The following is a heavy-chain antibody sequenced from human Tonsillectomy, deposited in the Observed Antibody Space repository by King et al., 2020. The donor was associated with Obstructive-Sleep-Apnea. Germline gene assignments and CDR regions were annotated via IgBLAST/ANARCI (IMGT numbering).Heavy chain of an antibody. J-gene: IGHJ4*02. Sequence: QLQLQESGPGLVKPSETLSLTCTVSGGAISTYFWSWIRQPPGKGLEWIGYIYYSGSTNYNPSLQSRVTISVDTSKNQFSLKLTSVTAADTAVYYCARDLASSGYFDLWGQGTLVTVSS. CDR1: GGAISTYF. V-gene: IGHV4-59*01. CDR3: ARDLASSGYFDL. CDR2: IYYSGST.